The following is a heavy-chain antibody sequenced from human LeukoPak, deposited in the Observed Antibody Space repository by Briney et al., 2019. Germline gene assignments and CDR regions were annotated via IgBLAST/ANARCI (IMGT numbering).Heavy chain of an antibody. V-gene: IGHV4-39*07. D-gene: IGHD3-22*01. CDR3: ARSGSGYYYASRQYFQH. J-gene: IGHJ1*01. CDR2: IYYSGST. CDR1: GGSISSSSYY. Sequence: SETLSLTCTVSGGSISSSSYYWGWIRQPPGKGLEWIGSIYYSGSTNYNPSLKSRVTISVDTSKNQFSLKLSSVTAADTAVYYCARSGSGYYYASRQYFQHWGQGTLVTVSS.